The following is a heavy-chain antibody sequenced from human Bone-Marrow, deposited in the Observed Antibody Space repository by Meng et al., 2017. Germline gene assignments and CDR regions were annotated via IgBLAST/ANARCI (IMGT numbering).Heavy chain of an antibody. CDR3: ARFTPFDY. Sequence: VHLVESGEALVQPGGSLRLSCTASGFTFSSYWMHWVRQAPGKGPVWVSRINTDGSSTDYADSVKGRFTISRDNAKNTLYLKMNSLRAEDTAMYYCARFTPFDYWGQGTLVTVSS. CDR1: GFTFSSYW. V-gene: IGHV3-74*01. J-gene: IGHJ4*02. CDR2: INTDGSST.